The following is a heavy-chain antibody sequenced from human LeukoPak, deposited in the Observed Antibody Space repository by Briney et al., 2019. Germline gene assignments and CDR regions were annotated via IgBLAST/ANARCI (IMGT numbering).Heavy chain of an antibody. CDR3: TTDTPQVGFDYYYMYV. Sequence: PGGSLRLSCAASGFTFSNAWMSWVRQAPGKGLEWVGRVKSKTDGGTTDYAAPVKGRFTISRDDSKNTLYLQMNSLKTEDTAVYYCTTDTPQVGFDYYYMYVWGKGTTVTVSS. J-gene: IGHJ6*03. CDR1: GFTFSNAW. CDR2: VKSKTDGGTT. V-gene: IGHV3-15*01.